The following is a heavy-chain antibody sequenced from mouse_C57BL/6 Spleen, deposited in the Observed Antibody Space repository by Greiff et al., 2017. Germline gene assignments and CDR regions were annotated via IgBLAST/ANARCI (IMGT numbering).Heavy chain of an antibody. CDR1: GFNITDYY. J-gene: IGHJ2*01. Sequence: VQLQQSGAELVKPGASVKLSCTASGFNITDYYMHWVKQRTEQGLEWLGRLDPEDGETKYAPKFQGKATLTADTSSNTAYPQLSSLTSEDTAVYYWAISINGSSDYWGQGTTLTVSS. V-gene: IGHV14-2*01. D-gene: IGHD1-1*01. CDR3: AISINGSSDY. CDR2: LDPEDGET.